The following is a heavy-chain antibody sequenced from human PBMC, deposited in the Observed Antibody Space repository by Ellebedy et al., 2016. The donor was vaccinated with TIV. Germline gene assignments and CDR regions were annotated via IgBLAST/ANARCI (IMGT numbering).Heavy chain of an antibody. Sequence: GESLKISCAASGFTFSSYWMHWGRQAPGKGLVWVSRMNSDGSITRFADSVRGRFTISRDNDKNMLYLQMSSLTAEDTAVYYCAREVDTSMADGLDVWGQGTTVTVSS. J-gene: IGHJ6*02. D-gene: IGHD5-18*01. CDR3: AREVDTSMADGLDV. CDR1: GFTFSSYW. CDR2: MNSDGSIT. V-gene: IGHV3-74*01.